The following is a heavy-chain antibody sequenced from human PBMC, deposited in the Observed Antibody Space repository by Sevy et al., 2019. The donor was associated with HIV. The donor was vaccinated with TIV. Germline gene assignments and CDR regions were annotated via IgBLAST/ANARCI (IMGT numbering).Heavy chain of an antibody. D-gene: IGHD3-16*01. CDR1: GGSISSVNW. V-gene: IGHV4-4*02. Sequence: SETLSLTCAVSGGSISSVNWWHWVRPPPGKGLEWIGVIYHSGSTNYNPSLKSRVTISVDNSKNQFSLKLSTVTAADTAVYYCARGGETPRGFDPWGQGSLVTVSS. CDR2: IYHSGST. CDR3: ARGGETPRGFDP. J-gene: IGHJ5*02.